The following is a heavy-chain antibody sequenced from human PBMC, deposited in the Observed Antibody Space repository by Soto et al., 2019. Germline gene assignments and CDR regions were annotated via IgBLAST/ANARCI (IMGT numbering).Heavy chain of an antibody. CDR3: ARSRRGAYSSGWYSPSGYYNYGIDV. D-gene: IGHD6-19*01. CDR1: GYSFTSSW. CDR2: IYPGDSDT. Sequence: PGESLKISCEGSGYSFTSSWIGWVRQMPGKGLEWMGIIYPGDSDTRYSPSLQGQVTISADTSISTAYLQWTSLKASDTAMYYCARSRRGAYSSGWYSPSGYYNYGIDVWGQGTKVTVSS. V-gene: IGHV5-51*01. J-gene: IGHJ6*02.